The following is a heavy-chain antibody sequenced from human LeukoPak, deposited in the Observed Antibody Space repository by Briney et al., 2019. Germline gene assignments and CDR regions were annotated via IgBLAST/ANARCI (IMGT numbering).Heavy chain of an antibody. D-gene: IGHD2-15*01. CDR2: VTGSGGTT. V-gene: IGHV3-23*01. Sequence: GGSLRLSCSASGFTFTSYSMNWVRQAPGEGLEWVSAVTGSGGTTYYADSVKGRFTISRDNSKNTLYLQMNSLRADDTAVYYCAKGATGYWYFDLWGRGTLVTVSS. CDR3: AKGATGYWYFDL. CDR1: GFTFTSYS. J-gene: IGHJ2*01.